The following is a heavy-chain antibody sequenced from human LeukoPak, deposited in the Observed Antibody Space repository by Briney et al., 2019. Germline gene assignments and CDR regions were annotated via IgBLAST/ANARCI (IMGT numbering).Heavy chain of an antibody. D-gene: IGHD5-18*01. Sequence: ASVKVSCKASGYTFTSYGISWVRQAPGQGLEWMGWISAYNGNTNYAQKFQGRVTMTRDTSTSTVYMELSSLRSEDTAIFYCARDLDVDTSIYFDYWGQGTLVTVSS. CDR2: ISAYNGNT. CDR1: GYTFTSYG. J-gene: IGHJ4*02. V-gene: IGHV1-18*01. CDR3: ARDLDVDTSIYFDY.